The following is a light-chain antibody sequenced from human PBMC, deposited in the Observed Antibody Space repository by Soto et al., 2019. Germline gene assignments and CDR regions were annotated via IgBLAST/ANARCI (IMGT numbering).Light chain of an antibody. CDR2: KIS. CDR3: MPATQFPRT. CDR1: QSLVHAEGSTY. J-gene: IGKJ1*01. Sequence: DIVMTQSPLSSPVTLGQPASISCRSSQSLVHAEGSTYLSWLQQRPGQPPRLLIYKISNRLSGVPDRFSGSGAGTYFTLKISRVEAEDVGVYYCMPATQFPRTFGQGTKVEIE. V-gene: IGKV2-24*01.